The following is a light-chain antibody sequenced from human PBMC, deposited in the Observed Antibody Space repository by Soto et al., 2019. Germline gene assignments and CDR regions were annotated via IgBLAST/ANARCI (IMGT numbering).Light chain of an antibody. CDR2: EVN. V-gene: IGLV2-14*01. J-gene: IGLJ6*01. CDR3: ALSRSGTILV. CDR1: RSDIGDSNF. Sequence: QSVLTQPASVSGSAGQSVTISCTGPRSDIGDSNFISWYQHSPGKAPRLLIYEVNNRPSGVSRRFSGSKAGNTASLTISGLLDDDEADYFCALSRSGTILVFGSGPKVPVL.